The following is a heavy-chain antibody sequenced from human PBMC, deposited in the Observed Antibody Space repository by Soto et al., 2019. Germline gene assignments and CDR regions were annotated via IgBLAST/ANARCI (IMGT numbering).Heavy chain of an antibody. J-gene: IGHJ4*02. D-gene: IGHD3-22*01. V-gene: IGHV3-15*01. CDR1: GFTFSNAW. Sequence: GGSLRLSCAASGFTFSNAWMSWVRQAPGKGLEWVGRIKGEADGGTTDYAAPVKGRITISSDHSKDTLYLQMNSLKTEDTAVYYCTTGLSNGYYNFDYWGQGTPVTVSS. CDR3: TTGLSNGYYNFDY. CDR2: IKGEADGGTT.